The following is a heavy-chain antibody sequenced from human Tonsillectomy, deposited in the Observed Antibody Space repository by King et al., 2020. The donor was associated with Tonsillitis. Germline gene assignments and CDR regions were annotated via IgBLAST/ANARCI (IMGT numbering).Heavy chain of an antibody. Sequence: VQLQESGPGLVKSSETLSLTCTVSGGSISSYYWSWIRQPPGKGLEWIGYINYSGSTNYNPSLKSRVTISEDTSKNQFSLRLSSVTAADTAVYYCARHSGGNHDVFDIWGQGTVVTVSS. V-gene: IGHV4-59*08. CDR1: GGSISSYY. CDR2: INYSGST. CDR3: ARHSGGNHDVFDI. J-gene: IGHJ3*02. D-gene: IGHD3-10*01.